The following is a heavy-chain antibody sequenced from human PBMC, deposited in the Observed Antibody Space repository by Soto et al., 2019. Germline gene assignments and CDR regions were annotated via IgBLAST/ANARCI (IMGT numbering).Heavy chain of an antibody. D-gene: IGHD2-8*01. V-gene: IGHV1-3*01. J-gene: IGHJ4*02. CDR2: INAGNGNT. CDR3: ARPPSRYCTNGVCYFDY. Sequence: QVQLVQSGAEVKKPGASVKVSCKASGYTFTSYAMHWVRQAPGQRLEWMGWINAGNGNTKYSQKFQGRVTSTRDTSASTAYMELSSLRSEDTAVYYCARPPSRYCTNGVCYFDYWGQGTLVTVSS. CDR1: GYTFTSYA.